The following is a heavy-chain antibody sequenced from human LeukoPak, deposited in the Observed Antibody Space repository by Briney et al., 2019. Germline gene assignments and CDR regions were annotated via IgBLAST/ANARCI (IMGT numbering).Heavy chain of an antibody. CDR1: GGTFSSYA. J-gene: IGHJ5*02. CDR2: IIPIFGTA. V-gene: IGHV1-69*05. D-gene: IGHD6-13*01. CDR3: ASHPLGAAAAAMDWFDP. Sequence: GSSVKVSCKASGGTFSSYAISWVRQAPGQGLEWMGGIIPIFGTANYAQKFQGRVTITTDKSTSTAYMELSSLRSEDTAVYYCASHPLGAAAAAMDWFDPWGQGTLVTVSS.